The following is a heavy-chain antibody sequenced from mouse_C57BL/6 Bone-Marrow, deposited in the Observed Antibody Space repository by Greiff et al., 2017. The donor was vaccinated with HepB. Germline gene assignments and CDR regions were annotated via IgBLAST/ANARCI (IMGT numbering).Heavy chain of an antibody. D-gene: IGHD2-4*01. CDR2: ISSGSSTI. Sequence: DVKLQESGGGLVKPGGSLKLSCAASGFTFSDYGMHWVRQAPEKGLEWVAYISSGSSTIYYADTVKGRFTISRDNAKNTLFLQMTSLRSEDTAMYYCARIYDYPDYWGQGTTLTVSS. CDR1: GFTFSDYG. CDR3: ARIYDYPDY. J-gene: IGHJ2*01. V-gene: IGHV5-17*01.